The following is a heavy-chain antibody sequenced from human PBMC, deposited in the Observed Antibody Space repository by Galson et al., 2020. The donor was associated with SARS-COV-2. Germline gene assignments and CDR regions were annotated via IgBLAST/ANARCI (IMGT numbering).Heavy chain of an antibody. V-gene: IGHV4-39*07. Sequence: SQTLSLTRTLSVGSISSAAPYWVCIRQPPGNGLEWSGSIPYSGTTFSNPSLNSPPSILVDTSKNQFFLKLRSVTAADTAVYFCARGGNGWFPNDYGGQGTLVTVAS. J-gene: IGHJ4*02. CDR2: IPYSGTT. D-gene: IGHD6-19*01. CDR1: VGSISSAAPY. CDR3: ARGGNGWFPNDY.